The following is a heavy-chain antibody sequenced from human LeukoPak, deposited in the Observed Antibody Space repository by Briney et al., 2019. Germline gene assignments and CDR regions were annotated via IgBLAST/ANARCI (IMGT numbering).Heavy chain of an antibody. CDR3: ATITSYGERDRGFDY. Sequence: QPGGSLRLSCAASGISLSSYEMNWVRQPPGEGLEWISYVSRSGNVIYYADSVKGRFTISRDNAKNSLFLQMNSLRAEDTAVYYCATITSYGERDRGFDYWGQGILVTVSS. J-gene: IGHJ4*02. CDR1: GISLSSYE. CDR2: VSRSGNVI. D-gene: IGHD4/OR15-4a*01. V-gene: IGHV3-48*03.